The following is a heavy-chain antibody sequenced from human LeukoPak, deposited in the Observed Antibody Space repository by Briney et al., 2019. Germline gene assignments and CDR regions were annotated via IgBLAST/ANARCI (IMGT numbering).Heavy chain of an antibody. D-gene: IGHD3-3*01. CDR1: GFTFSSYS. J-gene: IGHJ6*03. CDR3: ARRYYDFWSGYYPYYYYYYMDV. V-gene: IGHV3-48*04. Sequence: GGSLRLSCAASGFTFSSYSMNWVRQAPGKGLEWVSYISSSSSTIYYADSVKGRFTISRDSAKNSLYLQMNSLRAEDTAVYYCARRYYDFWSGYYPYYYYYYMDVWGKGTTVTVSS. CDR2: ISSSSSTI.